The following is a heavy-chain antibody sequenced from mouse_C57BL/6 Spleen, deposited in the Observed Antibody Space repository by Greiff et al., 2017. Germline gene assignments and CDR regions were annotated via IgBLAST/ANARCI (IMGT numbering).Heavy chain of an antibody. V-gene: IGHV5-17*01. Sequence: DVKLVESGGGLVKPGGSLKLSCAASGFTFSDYGMHWVRQAPEKGLEWVAYISSGSSTIYYADTVKGRFTISRDNAKNTLFLQMTSLRSEDTAMYYCARGSSYSRYWYFDVWGTGTTVTVSS. CDR1: GFTFSDYG. CDR3: ARGSSYSRYWYFDV. D-gene: IGHD1-1*01. J-gene: IGHJ1*03. CDR2: ISSGSSTI.